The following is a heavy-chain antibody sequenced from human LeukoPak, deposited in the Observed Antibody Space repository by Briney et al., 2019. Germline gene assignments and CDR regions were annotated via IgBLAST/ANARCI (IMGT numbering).Heavy chain of an antibody. CDR1: GFTFSDYY. CDR3: ARDPNSSGYFDY. CDR2: ISSSSRYT. Sequence: KSGGSLRLSCAASGFTFSDYYMSWIRQAPGKGLEWVSYISSSSRYTNYADSVKGRFTISRDNAKNSLYLQMNSLRAEDTAVYYCARDPNSSGYFDYWGQGTLVTVSS. D-gene: IGHD3-22*01. V-gene: IGHV3-11*06. J-gene: IGHJ4*02.